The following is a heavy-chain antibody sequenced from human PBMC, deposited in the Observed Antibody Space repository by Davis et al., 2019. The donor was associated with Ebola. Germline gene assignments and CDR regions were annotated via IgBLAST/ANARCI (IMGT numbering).Heavy chain of an antibody. D-gene: IGHD1-26*01. CDR2: IYHSGST. CDR1: SGSISSYY. CDR3: ARPVGPTQNWFDP. J-gene: IGHJ5*02. Sequence: MPSETLSLTCTVSSGSISSYYWSWIRQPPGKGLEWIGEIYHSGSTNYNPSLKSRVTISLDTSKNQFSLKLSSVTAADTALYYCARPVGPTQNWFDPWGQGTLVTVSS. V-gene: IGHV4-59*08.